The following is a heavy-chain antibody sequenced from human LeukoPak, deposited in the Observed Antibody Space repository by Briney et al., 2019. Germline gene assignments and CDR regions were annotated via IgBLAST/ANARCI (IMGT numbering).Heavy chain of an antibody. D-gene: IGHD3-3*01. J-gene: IGHJ4*02. CDR1: GGSISSYY. V-gene: IGHV4-4*07. CDR2: IYTSGST. CDR3: ARVGTDFWSGYTPYFDY. Sequence: PSETLSLTCTIPGGSISSYYWSWIRQPAGKGLEWIGRIYTSGSTNYNPSLKSRVTMSVGTSKNQFSLKLSSVTAADTAVYYCARVGTDFWSGYTPYFDYWGQGTLVTVSS.